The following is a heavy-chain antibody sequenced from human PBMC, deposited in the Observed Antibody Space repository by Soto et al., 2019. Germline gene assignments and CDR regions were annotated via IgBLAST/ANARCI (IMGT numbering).Heavy chain of an antibody. CDR3: ARHGDLMITFGGVGRWFDP. D-gene: IGHD3-16*01. Sequence: QLQLQESGPGLVKPSETLSLTCTVSGGSISSSSYYWGWIRQPPGKGLEWIGSIYYSGSTYYNPSLKSRVTISLDTSKNQFSLKLSSVTAADTAVYYCARHGDLMITFGGVGRWFDPWGQGTLVTVSS. CDR1: GGSISSSSYY. J-gene: IGHJ5*02. V-gene: IGHV4-39*01. CDR2: IYYSGST.